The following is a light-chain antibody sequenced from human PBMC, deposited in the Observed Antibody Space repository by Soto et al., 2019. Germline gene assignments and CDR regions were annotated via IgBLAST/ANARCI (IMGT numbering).Light chain of an antibody. J-gene: IGLJ1*01. CDR2: EVS. CDR3: SSYTSRRTYV. V-gene: IGLV2-14*01. CDR1: SSDVGGYTY. Sequence: QSALTQPASVSGSPGQSITISCTGSSSDVGGYTYVSWFQQHPDKAPKVIISEVSDRPSGVSNRFSGSKSGNTASLTISGLQAEDEAEYYCSSYTSRRTYVFGTGTKLTVL.